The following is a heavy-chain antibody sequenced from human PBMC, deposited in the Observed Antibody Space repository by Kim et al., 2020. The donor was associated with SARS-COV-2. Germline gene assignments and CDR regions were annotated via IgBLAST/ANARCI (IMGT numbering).Heavy chain of an antibody. J-gene: IGHJ5*02. CDR3: ARGGVRLIFGVVIAFDP. CDR2: INAGNGNT. V-gene: IGHV1-3*01. Sequence: ASVKVSCKASGYTFTSYAMHWVRQAPGQRLEWMGWINAGNGNTKYSQKFQGRVTITRDTSASTAYMELSSLRSEDTAVYYCARGGVRLIFGVVIAFDPWGQGTLVTVSS. CDR1: GYTFTSYA. D-gene: IGHD3-3*01.